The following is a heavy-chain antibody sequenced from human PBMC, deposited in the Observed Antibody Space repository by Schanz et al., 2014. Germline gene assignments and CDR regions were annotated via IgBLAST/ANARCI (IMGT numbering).Heavy chain of an antibody. CDR2: IWYDGSNE. CDR3: ARDHQWLARYYMDV. D-gene: IGHD6-19*01. J-gene: IGHJ6*03. V-gene: IGHV3-33*01. CDR1: GFTFSNHG. Sequence: QVQLVESGGGVVQPGRSLRLSCAASGFTFSNHGMHWVRQSPGKGLEWVALIWYDGSNEYYADSVKGRFTISRDNPKKTLHLQMNSLRAEDTAVYYCARDHQWLARYYMDVWGKGTTVTVSS.